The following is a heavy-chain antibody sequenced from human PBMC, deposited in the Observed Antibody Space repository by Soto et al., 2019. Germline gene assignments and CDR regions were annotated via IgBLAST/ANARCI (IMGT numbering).Heavy chain of an antibody. V-gene: IGHV1-69*13. CDR2: IIPIFGTA. Sequence: SVKVSCKASGGTFSSYASSWVRQAPGRGLEWMGGIIPIFGTANYAQKFQGRVTITADEFTSTAYMELSSLRSEDTAVYYCARAGYYYDSSGSYAFDIWGQGTMVTVSS. D-gene: IGHD3-22*01. CDR3: ARAGYYYDSSGSYAFDI. J-gene: IGHJ3*02. CDR1: GGTFSSYA.